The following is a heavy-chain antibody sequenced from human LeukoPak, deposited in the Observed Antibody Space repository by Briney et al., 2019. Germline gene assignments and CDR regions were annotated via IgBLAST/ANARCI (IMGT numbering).Heavy chain of an antibody. CDR1: GGSISSGGYS. CDR2: IYHSGST. CDR3: ARDGGGIEYFQH. D-gene: IGHD2-15*01. V-gene: IGHV4-30-2*01. J-gene: IGHJ1*01. Sequence: SQTLSLTCAVSGGSISSGGYSWSWIRQPPGKGLAWIGYIYHSGSTYYNPSLKSRVTISVDRSKNQFSLKLSSVTAADTAVYYCARDGGGIEYFQHWGQGTLVTVSS.